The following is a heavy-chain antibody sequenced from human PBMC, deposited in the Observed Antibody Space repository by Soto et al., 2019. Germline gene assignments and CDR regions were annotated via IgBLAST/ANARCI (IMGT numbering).Heavy chain of an antibody. Sequence: GGSLRLSCAASGFTFSSYSMNWVRQAPGKGPEWVSSISSSSSYIYYADSVKGRFTISRDNAKNSLYLQMNSLRAEDTAVYYCARDLNLGSFDYWGQGTLVTVSS. CDR2: ISSSSSYI. CDR3: ARDLNLGSFDY. J-gene: IGHJ4*02. V-gene: IGHV3-21*01. CDR1: GFTFSSYS.